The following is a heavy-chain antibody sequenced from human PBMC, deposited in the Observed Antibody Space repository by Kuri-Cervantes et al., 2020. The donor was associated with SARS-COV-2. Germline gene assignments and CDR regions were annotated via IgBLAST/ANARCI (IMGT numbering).Heavy chain of an antibody. CDR2: IKQDGSEK. V-gene: IGHV3-7*03. CDR1: GFTFSSYW. J-gene: IGHJ4*02. CDR3: TRDDFWSGYYYY. D-gene: IGHD3-3*01. Sequence: LSLTCAASGFTFSSYWMRWVRQAPGKGLEWVANIKQDGSEKYYVDSVKGRFTISRDNAKNSLYLQMNSLKTEDTAVYYCTRDDFWSGYYYYWGQGTLVTVSS.